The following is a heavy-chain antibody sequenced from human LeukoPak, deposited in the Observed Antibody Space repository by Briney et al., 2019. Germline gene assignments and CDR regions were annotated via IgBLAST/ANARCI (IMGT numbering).Heavy chain of an antibody. CDR3: ARAGAYDFAFDF. V-gene: IGHV4-59*01. J-gene: IGHJ4*02. CDR2: RYYTGSA. D-gene: IGHD3-3*01. Sequence: SETLSLTCTVSDGPMISYYWSWIRQPPGEGLEWIGYRYYTGSANYNPSLKSRVSISIDESKNQFSLRLMSVSAADTAVYYCARAGAYDFAFDFWGQGSLVTVSS. CDR1: DGPMISYY.